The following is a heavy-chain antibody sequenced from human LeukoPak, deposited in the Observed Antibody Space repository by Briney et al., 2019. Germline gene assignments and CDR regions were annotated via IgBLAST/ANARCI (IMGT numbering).Heavy chain of an antibody. V-gene: IGHV1-2*02. CDR2: INPHSGGT. D-gene: IGHD3-22*01. CDR1: GYTFTGYY. Sequence: ASVKVSCKASGYTFTGYYIHWVRQAPGQGLEWMGWINPHSGGTNYAQKFQGRVTMTRDMSTSTVYMELSSLRSEDTAVYYCARVQPNYYDGSGYSVFDYWGQGTLVTVSS. CDR3: ARVQPNYYDGSGYSVFDY. J-gene: IGHJ4*02.